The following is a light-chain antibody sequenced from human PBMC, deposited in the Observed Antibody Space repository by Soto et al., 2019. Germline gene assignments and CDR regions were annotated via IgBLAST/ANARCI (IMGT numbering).Light chain of an antibody. CDR3: QHSYTSPRT. Sequence: DIQMTKSPSSLSASVGDRVTITCRASQSISSSLNWYQQKPGKAPKLLIYAASSLQSGVPSRFSGSGSGTDFTLTISSLQPEDFATYYCQHSYTSPRTFGQGTKVEIK. J-gene: IGKJ1*01. V-gene: IGKV1-39*01. CDR1: QSISSS. CDR2: AAS.